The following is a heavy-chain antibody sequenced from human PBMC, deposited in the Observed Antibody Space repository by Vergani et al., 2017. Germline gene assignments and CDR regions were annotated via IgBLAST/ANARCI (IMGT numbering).Heavy chain of an antibody. CDR2: IYHSGST. J-gene: IGHJ6*02. V-gene: IGHV4-38-2*01. Sequence: QVQLQESGPGLVKTSETLSLTCAVSGYSISSGYYWGWIRQPPGKGLEWIGSIYHSGSTYYNPSLKSRVTISVDTSKNQFSLKLSSVTAADTAVYYCARQNYYYGMDVWGQGTTVTVSS. CDR1: GYSISSGYY. CDR3: ARQNYYYGMDV.